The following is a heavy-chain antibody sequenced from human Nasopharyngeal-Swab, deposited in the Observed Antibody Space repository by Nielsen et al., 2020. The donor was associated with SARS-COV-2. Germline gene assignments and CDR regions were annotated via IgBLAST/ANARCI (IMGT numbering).Heavy chain of an antibody. CDR1: GGSISSSSYY. J-gene: IGHJ5*02. CDR3: ARPYYDGSGYDAWFDP. D-gene: IGHD3-22*01. CDR2: IYYSGST. Sequence: SDTMSLTCTVSGGSISSSSYYWGWIRQPPGKGLEWIGSIYYSGSTYYNPSLKSRVTISVDTSKNQFSLKLSSVTAADTAVYYCARPYYDGSGYDAWFDPWGQGTLVTVSS. V-gene: IGHV4-39*01.